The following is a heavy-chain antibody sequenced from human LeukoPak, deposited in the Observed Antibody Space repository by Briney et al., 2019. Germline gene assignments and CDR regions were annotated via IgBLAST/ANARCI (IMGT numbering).Heavy chain of an antibody. Sequence: PSETLSLTCAVSGYSITTVYWWGWIRQTPGRGLERIGSLHHSGITSYNQSLKSRVTISIDTSKNRVSLRLSSVTAADTAVYCCARVGGNDSTGHYSVDYWGQGTLVIVSS. CDR3: ARVGGNDSTGHYSVDY. CDR1: GYSITTVYW. CDR2: LHHSGIT. D-gene: IGHD3-22*01. J-gene: IGHJ4*02. V-gene: IGHV4-38-2*01.